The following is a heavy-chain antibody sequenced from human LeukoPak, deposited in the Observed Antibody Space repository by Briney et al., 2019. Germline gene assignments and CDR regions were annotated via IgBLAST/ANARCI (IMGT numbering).Heavy chain of an antibody. J-gene: IGHJ4*02. CDR2: ISAYNANT. Sequence: GASVKVSCKASGYTFISYGISWVRQAPGQGLEWMGWISAYNANTNYAQKLQGRVTMTTDTSTSTAYMELRSLRSDDTAVYYCARVDHQLRAFDYWGQGTLVTVSS. CDR1: GYTFISYG. V-gene: IGHV1-18*01. CDR3: ARVDHQLRAFDY. D-gene: IGHD2-2*01.